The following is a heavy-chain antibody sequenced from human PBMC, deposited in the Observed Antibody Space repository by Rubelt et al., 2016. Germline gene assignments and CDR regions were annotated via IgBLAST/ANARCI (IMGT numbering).Heavy chain of an antibody. V-gene: IGHV1-18*01. D-gene: IGHD6-6*01. J-gene: IGHJ4*02. CDR1: GYTFINYG. CDR2: ISPYNGNT. Sequence: QVQLVQSGAEAKKPGASVKVSCKASGYTFINYGISWVRQAPGQGLEWMGWISPYNGNTNYGQNFQGRVTMTTEKPPGTVYMERRSLRSDDTAVYYCARDRSSSDYWGQETLVTVSS. CDR3: ARDRSSSDY.